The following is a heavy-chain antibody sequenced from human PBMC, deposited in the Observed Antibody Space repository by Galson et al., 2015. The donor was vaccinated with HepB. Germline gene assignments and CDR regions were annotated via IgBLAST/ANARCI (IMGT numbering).Heavy chain of an antibody. V-gene: IGHV4-34*01. D-gene: IGHD2-21*02. Sequence: EIVSLTCAVVGASFPGYYWSWIRQPPGKGLGWIGEIDHCGSTNYNPSLKSRVTISVDKSKNQFSLEMTSLTAADTAVYYCARDMVTKVLAHWVQGTRVTVSS. CDR1: GASFPGYY. CDR2: IDHCGST. J-gene: IGHJ4*02. CDR3: ARDMVTKVLAH.